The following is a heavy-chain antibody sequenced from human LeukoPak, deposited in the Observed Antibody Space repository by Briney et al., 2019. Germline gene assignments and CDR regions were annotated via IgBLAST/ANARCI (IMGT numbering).Heavy chain of an antibody. CDR1: GFTLSSYW. Sequence: GGSLRLSCAASGFTLSSYWMSWVRQAPGKGREWVANIKQDGSEKYYVDSVKGRFTISRDNAKNSLYLQMNSLRAEDTAVYYCASGGGEYQLLPDAFDIWGQGTMVTVSS. CDR3: ASGGGEYQLLPDAFDI. V-gene: IGHV3-7*01. CDR2: IKQDGSEK. D-gene: IGHD2-2*01. J-gene: IGHJ3*02.